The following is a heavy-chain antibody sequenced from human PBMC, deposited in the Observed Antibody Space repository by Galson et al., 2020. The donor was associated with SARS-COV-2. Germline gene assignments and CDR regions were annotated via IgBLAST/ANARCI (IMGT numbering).Heavy chain of an antibody. Sequence: SETLSLTCTVSGGSISRYFWSRIRQSPGKGLEWMGHIYYTGITNYNPSLRGRVTVSIDTSKYQFSLKLSSVTAADTAVYYCAGVTNYYDSRRFPKRWVDRWGQGTLVTVSS. CDR3: AGVTNYYDSRRFPKRWVDR. V-gene: IGHV4-59*08. CDR2: IYYTGIT. CDR1: GGSISRYF. J-gene: IGHJ4*02. D-gene: IGHD3-22*01.